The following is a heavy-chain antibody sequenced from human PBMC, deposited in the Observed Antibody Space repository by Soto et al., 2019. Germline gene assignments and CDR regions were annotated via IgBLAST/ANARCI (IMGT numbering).Heavy chain of an antibody. CDR1: GGTFSTYT. D-gene: IGHD3-10*01. V-gene: IGHV1-69*02. CDR2: IIPILGIA. J-gene: IGHJ4*02. Sequence: QVQLVQSGAEVKKPGSSVKVSCKASGGTFSTYTISRVRQAPGQGLEWMGRIIPILGIANYAQKFQGRVTITADKSTSTAYMELSSLRSEDTAVYYCAGVRDPPGDYWGQGTLVTVSS. CDR3: AGVRDPPGDY.